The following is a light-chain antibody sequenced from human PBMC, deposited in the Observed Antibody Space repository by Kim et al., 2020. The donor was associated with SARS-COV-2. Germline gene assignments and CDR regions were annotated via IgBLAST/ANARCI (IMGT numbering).Light chain of an antibody. Sequence: EIVMTQSPATLSVSPGERATLSCRASQSVSSNLAWYQQKPGQAPRLLIYGASIRATGIPARFSGSGSGTEFTLTISSLQSEDFAVYYCQQYNNWPWTFGQGTKVDSK. CDR2: GAS. J-gene: IGKJ1*01. CDR3: QQYNNWPWT. V-gene: IGKV3D-15*01. CDR1: QSVSSN.